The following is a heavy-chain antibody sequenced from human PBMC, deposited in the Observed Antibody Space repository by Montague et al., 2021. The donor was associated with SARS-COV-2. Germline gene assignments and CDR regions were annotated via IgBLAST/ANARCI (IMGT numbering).Heavy chain of an antibody. Sequence: CAISGDSVSSNSAAWNWIRQPPSRGLEWLGRTYYRSKWYKDYAVSVKSRTTINPDTSKNQFSLQLNSVTPEDTAVYYCARDDPYCTNGVCYTGNWFDPWGQGTLVTVSS. V-gene: IGHV6-1*01. CDR3: ARDDPYCTNGVCYTGNWFDP. D-gene: IGHD2-8*01. CDR2: TYYRSKWYK. CDR1: GDSVSSNSAA. J-gene: IGHJ5*02.